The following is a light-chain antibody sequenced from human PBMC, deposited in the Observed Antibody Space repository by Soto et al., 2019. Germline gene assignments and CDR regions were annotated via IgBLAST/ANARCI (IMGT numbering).Light chain of an antibody. CDR2: SAS. Sequence: DIHLTQSPSFLSASEGDRVTITCRASQGIANYLAWFQQKPGKAPKLLIDSASTLQSGVPSRFSGSGVGTEFTRTITILQPEDSATYYCHQLSIYPLTFGPGTRVDIK. CDR3: HQLSIYPLT. CDR1: QGIANY. V-gene: IGKV1-9*01. J-gene: IGKJ3*01.